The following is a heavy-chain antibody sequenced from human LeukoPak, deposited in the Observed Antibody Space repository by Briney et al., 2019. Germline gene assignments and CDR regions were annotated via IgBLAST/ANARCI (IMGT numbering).Heavy chain of an antibody. J-gene: IGHJ4*02. CDR3: ARDRTMTGDRGIDY. Sequence: GGSLRLSCAASGFTFSTYSMNWVRQAPGKGLEWVSAISNSGYTYYADSLKGRVTISRDNARSSLYLQMNSLRAEDTAVYYCARDRTMTGDRGIDYWAQGTPVTVPS. V-gene: IGHV3-21*01. D-gene: IGHD3-22*01. CDR1: GFTFSTYS. CDR2: ISNSGYT.